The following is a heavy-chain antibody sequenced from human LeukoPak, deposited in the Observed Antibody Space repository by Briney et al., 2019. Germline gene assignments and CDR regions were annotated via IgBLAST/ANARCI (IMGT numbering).Heavy chain of an antibody. Sequence: SETMSLTCTVSGGSISSYYWSWIRQPPGKGLEWIGYIYYSGSTNYNPSLKSRVTISVDTSKNQFSLKPSSVTAADTAVYYCARHLVGDGQWMYYYYGMDVWGQGTTVTVSS. CDR3: ARHLVGDGQWMYYYYGMDV. D-gene: IGHD3-10*01. CDR1: GGSISSYY. CDR2: IYYSGST. J-gene: IGHJ6*02. V-gene: IGHV4-59*08.